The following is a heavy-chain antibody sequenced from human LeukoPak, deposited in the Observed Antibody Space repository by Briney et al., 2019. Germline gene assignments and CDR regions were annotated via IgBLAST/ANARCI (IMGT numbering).Heavy chain of an antibody. CDR2: IYWNDDK. D-gene: IGHD3-22*01. J-gene: IGHJ4*02. CDR3: ARSSNYYESSGYLYDY. CDR1: GFSLTTRAMG. Sequence: SGPTLVKPTQTLTLTCTFSGFSLTTRAMGVGWIRQPPGKALEWLVLIYWNDDKRYNPSLKSGLTITKDTSKNQVVLTMTNVDPVDTATYYCARSSNYYESSGYLYDYWGQGTLVTVSS. V-gene: IGHV2-5*01.